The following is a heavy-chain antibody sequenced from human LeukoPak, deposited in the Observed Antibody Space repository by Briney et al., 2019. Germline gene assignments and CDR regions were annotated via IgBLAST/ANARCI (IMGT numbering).Heavy chain of an antibody. J-gene: IGHJ6*02. V-gene: IGHV3-48*03. Sequence: PGGSLRLSCAASGFTFSSYEMNWVRQAPGKGLEWVSYIRNSGNIIYYADSVKGRFTISRDNAKNSLYLQMNSLRAEDTAVYYCARGNDWPNYYYCGTDVWGQGTTVTVSS. D-gene: IGHD3-3*01. CDR2: IRNSGNII. CDR1: GFTFSSYE. CDR3: ARGNDWPNYYYCGTDV.